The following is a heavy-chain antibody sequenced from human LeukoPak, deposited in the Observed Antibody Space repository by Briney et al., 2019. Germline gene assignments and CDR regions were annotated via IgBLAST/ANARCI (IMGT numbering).Heavy chain of an antibody. J-gene: IGHJ6*03. CDR2: IIPIFGTA. V-gene: IGHV1-69*05. D-gene: IGHD3-10*01. CDR1: GGTFSSYA. CDR3: ARARKKGSGSYTNYYYYYMDV. Sequence: GASVTVSCKASGGTFSSYAMSWVRQAPGQGREGMGGIIPIFGTANYAQKFQGRVTMTRDSSISTAYMELSRLRSDDTAVYYCARARKKGSGSYTNYYYYYMDVWGKGTTVTVPS.